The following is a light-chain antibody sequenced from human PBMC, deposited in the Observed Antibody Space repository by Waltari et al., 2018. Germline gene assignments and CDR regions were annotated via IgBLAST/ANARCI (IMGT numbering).Light chain of an antibody. Sequence: EIVLTQSPGPLSLSPGERATLSCRASQGVSRNYLNWYQQKGGQAPRLLIHGASIRATGIPDRFSGSGSGTDFTLTISRLEPEDFAVYYCQQYDGEVLTFGGGTKVEI. CDR1: QGVSRNY. V-gene: IGKV3-20*01. CDR2: GAS. J-gene: IGKJ4*01. CDR3: QQYDGEVLT.